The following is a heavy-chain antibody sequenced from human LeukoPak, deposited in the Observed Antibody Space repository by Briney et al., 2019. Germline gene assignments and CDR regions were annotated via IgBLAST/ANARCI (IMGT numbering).Heavy chain of an antibody. J-gene: IGHJ5*02. CDR2: ISYEGRNK. CDR3: AKDLKADFWSGYGIWFDP. Sequence: PGRSLRPSRAASGFTFSSSAMHWARQAPGKGLEWVAVISYEGRNKYYADSVKGRFTISRDNSKNTLYLQMNSLRAEDTAVYYCAKDLKADFWSGYGIWFDPWGQGTLVTVSS. D-gene: IGHD3-3*01. CDR1: GFTFSSSA. V-gene: IGHV3-30*04.